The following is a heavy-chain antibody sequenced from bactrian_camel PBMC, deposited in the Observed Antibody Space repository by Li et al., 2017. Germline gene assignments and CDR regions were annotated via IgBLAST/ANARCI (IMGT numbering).Heavy chain of an antibody. CDR2: TKSDGSNT. CDR3: ATLRGASMPFDY. Sequence: VQLVESGGGLVQPGGSLRLSCAASGFTFSSYYMSWVRQAPGKGLEWLSVTKSDGSNTYYADSVKGRFTISRDNAKNTVYLQMSSLKSEDTALYYCATLRGASMPFDYWGQGTQVTVS. CDR1: GFTFSSYY. J-gene: IGHJ6*01. V-gene: IGHV3-2*01. D-gene: IGHD4*01.